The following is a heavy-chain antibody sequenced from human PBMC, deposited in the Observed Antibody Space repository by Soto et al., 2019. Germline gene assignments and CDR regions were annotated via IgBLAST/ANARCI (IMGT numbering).Heavy chain of an antibody. D-gene: IGHD5-18*01. CDR1: GFTFSSYG. CDR2: ISYDGSNK. CDR3: AKESLPAGDTAMGDY. V-gene: IGHV3-30*18. Sequence: PGGSLRLSCAASGFTFSSYGMHWVRQAPGKGLEWVAVISYDGSNKYYADSVKGRFTISRDNSKNTLYLQMNSLRAEDTAVYYCAKESLPAGDTAMGDYWGQGTLVTVSS. J-gene: IGHJ4*02.